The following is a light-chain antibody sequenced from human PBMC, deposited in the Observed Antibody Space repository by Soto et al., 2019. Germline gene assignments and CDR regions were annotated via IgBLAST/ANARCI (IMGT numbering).Light chain of an antibody. CDR1: QSISTY. J-gene: IGKJ1*01. V-gene: IGKV1-39*01. CDR3: QQSYSNPTWT. CDR2: DSS. Sequence: DIQLTQSPSSLSASVGDRITITCRASQSISTYLNWYQQKPGEAPTLXXYDSSTLQSGVPSRFSGSGFGAEFTLTVSSLQPEDFATYYCQQSYSNPTWTFGQGTKVDIK.